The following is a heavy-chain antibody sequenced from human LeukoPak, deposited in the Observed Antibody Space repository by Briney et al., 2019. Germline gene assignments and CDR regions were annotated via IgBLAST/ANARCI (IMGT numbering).Heavy chain of an antibody. V-gene: IGHV3-74*01. J-gene: IGHJ4*02. Sequence: GGSLRLSCAASGFTFSTYWMHWVRHAPGKGLVWVSRTNSDGSRTDYADSVKGRFTISRDNAENTLYLQMNSLRVEDTAVYYCARDRGINMVRGVIDYWGQGTLVTVSS. CDR3: ARDRGINMVRGVIDY. CDR2: TNSDGSRT. CDR1: GFTFSTYW. D-gene: IGHD3-10*01.